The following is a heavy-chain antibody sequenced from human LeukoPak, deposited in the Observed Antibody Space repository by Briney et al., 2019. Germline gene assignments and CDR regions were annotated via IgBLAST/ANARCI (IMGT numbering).Heavy chain of an antibody. CDR3: AIEISRLVIHAFDL. Sequence: GGSLRLSCVSSGFAFSRYGIHWVRQDPGKGLEWVSFIQTDGSTKYYSDSVKGRFTISRDNPKNTVYLQMNSLSTEDTAVYYCAIEISRLVIHAFDLWGQGTMVTASS. J-gene: IGHJ3*01. V-gene: IGHV3-30*02. CDR2: IQTDGSTK. D-gene: IGHD3-9*01. CDR1: GFAFSRYG.